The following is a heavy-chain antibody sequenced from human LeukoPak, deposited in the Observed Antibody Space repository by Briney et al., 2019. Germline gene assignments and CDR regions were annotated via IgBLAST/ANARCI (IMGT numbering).Heavy chain of an antibody. V-gene: IGHV4-34*01. CDR1: GGSFSGYY. J-gene: IGHJ4*02. Sequence: PSETLSLTCAVYGGSFSGYYWSWIRQPPGKGLEWIGEINHSGSTNYNPSLKSRVTISVDTSKNQFSLKLSSVTAADTAVYYCATTDSSGHDFDYWGQGTLVTVSS. CDR3: ATTDSSGHDFDY. CDR2: INHSGST. D-gene: IGHD3-22*01.